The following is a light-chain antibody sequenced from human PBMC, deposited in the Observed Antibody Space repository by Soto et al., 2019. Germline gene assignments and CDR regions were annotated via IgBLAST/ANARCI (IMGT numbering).Light chain of an antibody. V-gene: IGKV4-1*01. J-gene: IGKJ1*01. CDR2: WAS. Sequence: DFVMTQSPDSLAVSLGETATINCKSSQSVLYTYDNKNYLAWYQHKPGQSPRLLIYWASTRESGVPDRFSGSGSGTYFTLTSSSLQAEDVAVYYCLQYYSTPRTFGQGTKVEIK. CDR1: QSVLYTYDNKNY. CDR3: LQYYSTPRT.